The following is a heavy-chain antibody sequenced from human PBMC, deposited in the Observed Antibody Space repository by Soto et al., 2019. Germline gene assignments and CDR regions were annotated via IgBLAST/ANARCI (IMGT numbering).Heavy chain of an antibody. CDR3: ARSLPGGYPSYYGMDV. CDR1: GFTFSSYD. D-gene: IGHD3-22*01. V-gene: IGHV3-13*04. CDR2: IGTAGDT. Sequence: EVQLVESGGGLVQPGGSLRLSCAASGFTFSSYDMQWVRQATGKGLEWVSAIGTAGDTYYPGSVKGRFTISRENAKNSLYLQMNSLRAGDTAVYYCARSLPGGYPSYYGMDVWGQGTTVTVSS. J-gene: IGHJ6*02.